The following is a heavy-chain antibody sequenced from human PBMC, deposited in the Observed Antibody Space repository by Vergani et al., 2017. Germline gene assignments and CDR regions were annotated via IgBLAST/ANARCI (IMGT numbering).Heavy chain of an antibody. D-gene: IGHD6-13*01. J-gene: IGHJ6*03. V-gene: IGHV3-11*01. CDR3: ARGYRSSWPYYYDMDV. CDR1: GFIFSDYY. Sequence: QVQLVESGGGLVKPGGSLRLSCAASGFIFSDYYMSWIRQAPGNGREWVSYISSDGSTKYYADPGKGRFTMSRDNTKKSLYLQMNSLRSEDTSVYYCARGYRSSWPYYYDMDVWGK. CDR2: ISSDGSTK.